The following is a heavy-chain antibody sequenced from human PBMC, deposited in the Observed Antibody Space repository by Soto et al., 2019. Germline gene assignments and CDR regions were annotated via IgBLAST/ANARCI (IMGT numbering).Heavy chain of an antibody. CDR1: GGSISSYY. CDR2: IYYSGST. Sequence: SETLSLTCTVSGGSISSYYWSWIRQPPGKGLEWIGYIYYSGSTNYNPSLKSRVTISVDTSKNQFSLKLSSVTAADTAVYYCARDLWDGYNYDTGGFGWFDPWGQGTLVTVSS. J-gene: IGHJ5*02. D-gene: IGHD5-12*01. V-gene: IGHV4-59*01. CDR3: ARDLWDGYNYDTGGFGWFDP.